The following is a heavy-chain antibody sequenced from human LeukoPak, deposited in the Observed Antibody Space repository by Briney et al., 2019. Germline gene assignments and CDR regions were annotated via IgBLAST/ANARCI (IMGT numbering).Heavy chain of an antibody. Sequence: GGSLRLSCAASGFIFSNHYMDWVRQAPGKGLEWVGRTRNEANIYTTKYAASVKGRFTISRDDSKNSLYLQMNSLKTEDTAVYYCASPVGATTVRAFDIWGQGTMVTVSS. CDR1: GFIFSNHY. V-gene: IGHV3-72*01. CDR2: TRNEANIYTT. CDR3: ASPVGATTVRAFDI. D-gene: IGHD1-26*01. J-gene: IGHJ3*02.